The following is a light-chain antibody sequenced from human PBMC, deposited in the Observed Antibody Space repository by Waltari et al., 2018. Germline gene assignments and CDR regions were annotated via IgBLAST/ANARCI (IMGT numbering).Light chain of an antibody. Sequence: EIVLTQSPGTLSLSPGERATVSCRTSQSISSSYLAWYQQKPGQAPRLLIYGGSSRATDIPDRFSGSGSGTDFTLTVSRLEPEECAVYYCQQYGSSPRTFGQGTKVEIK. J-gene: IGKJ1*01. CDR3: QQYGSSPRT. V-gene: IGKV3-20*01. CDR2: GGS. CDR1: QSISSSY.